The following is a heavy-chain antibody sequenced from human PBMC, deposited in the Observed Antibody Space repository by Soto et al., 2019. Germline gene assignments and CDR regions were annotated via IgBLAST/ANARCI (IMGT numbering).Heavy chain of an antibody. CDR1: GFTFSSYG. CDR2: ISYDGSNK. Sequence: XVSLRLSCAASGFTFSSYGMHWVRQAPGKGLEWVAVISYDGSNKYYADSVKGRFTISRDNSKNTLYLQMNSLRAEDTAVYYCAKDPSQLLVYGMDVWGQGTTVTVSS. J-gene: IGHJ6*02. D-gene: IGHD2-2*01. CDR3: AKDPSQLLVYGMDV. V-gene: IGHV3-30*18.